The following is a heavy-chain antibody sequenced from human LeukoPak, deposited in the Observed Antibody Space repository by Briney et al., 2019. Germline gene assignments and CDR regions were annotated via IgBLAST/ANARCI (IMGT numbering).Heavy chain of an antibody. Sequence: SVKVSCKASGGTFSSYAISWVRQAPGQGLEWMGRIIPILGIANYAQKLQGRVTMTTDTSTNTAYMELRSLRSDDTAVYYCAREGLGELALDYWGQGTLVTVSS. D-gene: IGHD3-16*01. CDR3: AREGLGELALDY. CDR1: GGTFSSYA. CDR2: IIPILGIA. V-gene: IGHV1-69*04. J-gene: IGHJ4*02.